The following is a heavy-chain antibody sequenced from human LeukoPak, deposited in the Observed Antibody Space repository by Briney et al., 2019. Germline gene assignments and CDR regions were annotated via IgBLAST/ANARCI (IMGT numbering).Heavy chain of an antibody. Sequence: GGSLRLSCAASGFTFNNYEMNWVRQAPGKGLEWVSSISSGGRTIYYADSVKGRFTISRDSSKNTLFLQMNRLRPEDAAVYYCAKAPVTTCRGAYCYPFDYWGQGTLVTVSS. J-gene: IGHJ4*02. CDR2: ISSGGRTI. D-gene: IGHD2-21*01. V-gene: IGHV3-48*03. CDR3: AKAPVTTCRGAYCYPFDY. CDR1: GFTFNNYE.